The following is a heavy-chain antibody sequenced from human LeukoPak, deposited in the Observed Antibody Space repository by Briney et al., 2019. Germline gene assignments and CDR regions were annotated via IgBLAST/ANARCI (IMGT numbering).Heavy chain of an antibody. CDR2: IYSDGST. J-gene: IGHJ4*02. Sequence: GGSLRLSCAASGFTVSNNYMTWVRQSPGKGLQWVSIIYSDGSTFYADSVKGRFTVSRDNSKNTLFLQMNSLRAEDTAVYYCAGDSIAGHRGHWYIIDYWGQGTLVTVSS. V-gene: IGHV3-66*01. D-gene: IGHD1-14*01. CDR1: GFTVSNNY. CDR3: AGDSIAGHRGHWYIIDY.